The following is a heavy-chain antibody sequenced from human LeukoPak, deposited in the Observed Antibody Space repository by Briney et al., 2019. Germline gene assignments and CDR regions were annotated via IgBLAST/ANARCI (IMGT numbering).Heavy chain of an antibody. CDR2: MNPNSGNT. CDR1: GYTFTSYD. J-gene: IGHJ4*02. D-gene: IGHD5-18*01. Sequence: ASVKVSCKASGYTFTSYDINWVRQATGQGLEWMGWMNPNSGNTGYAQKFQGRVTMTRNTSISTAYMELSSLRSDDTAVYYCARGRGYSYGSDYWGQGTLVTVSS. CDR3: ARGRGYSYGSDY. V-gene: IGHV1-8*01.